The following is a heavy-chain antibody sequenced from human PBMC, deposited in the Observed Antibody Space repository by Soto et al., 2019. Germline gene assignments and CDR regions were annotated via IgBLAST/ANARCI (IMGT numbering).Heavy chain of an antibody. CDR2: ISGSGGST. J-gene: IGHJ3*02. CDR1: GFTFSSYA. Sequence: GGSLRLSCAASGFTFSSYAMSWVRQAPGKGLEWVSAISGSGGSTYYADSVKGRFTISRDISKNPLYLQMNSLRAEDTVVYYCAKDRSVVGATVDACDIWGQGTMVTVSS. CDR3: AKDRSVVGATVDACDI. D-gene: IGHD1-26*01. V-gene: IGHV3-23*01.